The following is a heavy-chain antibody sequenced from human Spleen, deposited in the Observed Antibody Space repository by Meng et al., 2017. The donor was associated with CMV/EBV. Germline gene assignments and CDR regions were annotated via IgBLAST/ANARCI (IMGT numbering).Heavy chain of an antibody. CDR1: GGTCSSDA. J-gene: IGHJ5*02. V-gene: IGHV1-69*01. Sequence: GGTCSSDAISGWGQAPGQGLEGMGGIIHIFGTATYAQKFQGRVTITADESTSTAYMELSSLRSEDTAVYYCARGYCSSTSCPWFDPWGQGTLVTVSS. D-gene: IGHD2-2*01. CDR3: ARGYCSSTSCPWFDP. CDR2: IIHIFGTA.